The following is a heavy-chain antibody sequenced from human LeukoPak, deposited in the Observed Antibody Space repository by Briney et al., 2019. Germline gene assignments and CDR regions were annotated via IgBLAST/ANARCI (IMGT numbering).Heavy chain of an antibody. Sequence: GGSLRLSCTASGFTFGDYAMNWVRQAPGKGLEWVGFIRSKAYGGTTEYAASVKGRFTISRDDSKSIAYLQMNSLKTEDTAVYYCTRKYYFDYWGQGTLVTVSS. V-gene: IGHV3-49*04. CDR1: GFTFGDYA. CDR2: IRSKAYGGTT. CDR3: TRKYYFDY. J-gene: IGHJ4*02.